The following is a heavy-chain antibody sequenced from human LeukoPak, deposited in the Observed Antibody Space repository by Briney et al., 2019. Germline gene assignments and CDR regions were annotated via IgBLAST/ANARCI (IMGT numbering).Heavy chain of an antibody. CDR3: ARDQAPRMITFGGPRRWFDP. Sequence: ASVKVSCKASGYTFTSYFMYWVRQAPGQGLEWMGIINPSGGNTNYAQRFQGRVTMTRDTSTSTVYMELSRLRSDDTAVYYCARDQAPRMITFGGPRRWFDPWGQGTLVTVPS. CDR2: INPSGGNT. CDR1: GYTFTSYF. D-gene: IGHD3-16*01. V-gene: IGHV1-46*01. J-gene: IGHJ5*02.